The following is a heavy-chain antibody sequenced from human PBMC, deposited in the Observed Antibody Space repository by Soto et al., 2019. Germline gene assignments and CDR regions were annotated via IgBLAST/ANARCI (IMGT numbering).Heavy chain of an antibody. D-gene: IGHD3-10*01. Sequence: QVQLQESGPGLVKPSETLSLTCTVSGDFISSYSWSWIRQSAGKGLEWIGRIYVSGSTNYNPILKSRLTISVDTSKNQFSLKLSSVTAADTAVYYCAVLGDFQSSNHAMDAWGQGTTVTVSS. CDR3: AVLGDFQSSNHAMDA. J-gene: IGHJ6*02. V-gene: IGHV4-4*07. CDR1: GDFISSYS. CDR2: IYVSGST.